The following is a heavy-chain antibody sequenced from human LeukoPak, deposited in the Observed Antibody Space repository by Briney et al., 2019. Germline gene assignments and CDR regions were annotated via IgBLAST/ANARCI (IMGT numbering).Heavy chain of an antibody. CDR2: ISSSSSYI. CDR1: GFTFSSYS. V-gene: IGHV3-21*01. CDR3: ARGRAAAGILTYYYYYGMDV. J-gene: IGHJ6*02. Sequence: WGSLRLSCAASGFTFSSYSMNWVRQAPGKGLEWVSSISSSSSYIYYADSVKGRFTISRDNAKNSLYLQMNSLRAEDTAVYYCARGRAAAGILTYYYYYGMDVWGQGTTVTVSS. D-gene: IGHD6-13*01.